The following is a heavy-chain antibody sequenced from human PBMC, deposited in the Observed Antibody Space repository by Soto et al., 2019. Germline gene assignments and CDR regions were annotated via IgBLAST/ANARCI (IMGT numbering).Heavy chain of an antibody. CDR1: GYTLTELS. D-gene: IGHD2-21*02. J-gene: IGHJ6*02. Sequence: GASVKVSCKVSGYTLTELSMHWVRQAPGKGLEWMGGFDPEDGETIYAQKFQGRVTMTEGTSTDTAYMELSSLRSEDTAVYYCATAYCGGDCYHYYYYGMDVWGQGTTVTVSS. CDR2: FDPEDGET. V-gene: IGHV1-24*01. CDR3: ATAYCGGDCYHYYYYGMDV.